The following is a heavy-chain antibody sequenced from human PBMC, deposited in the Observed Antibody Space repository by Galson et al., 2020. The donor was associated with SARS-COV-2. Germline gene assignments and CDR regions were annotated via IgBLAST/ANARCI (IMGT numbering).Heavy chain of an antibody. J-gene: IGHJ5*02. Sequence: ETLSLTCTVSGGSISSFYWGWIRQPPGKGLEWIGHIYYTGNTINNPSLKSRVTMSVDKSKNQFSLKLTSVTAADTAVYYCARRSRTGWFDPWGQGTLVTVSS. CDR2: IYYTGNT. V-gene: IGHV4-59*08. CDR1: GGSISSFY. CDR3: ARRSRTGWFDP.